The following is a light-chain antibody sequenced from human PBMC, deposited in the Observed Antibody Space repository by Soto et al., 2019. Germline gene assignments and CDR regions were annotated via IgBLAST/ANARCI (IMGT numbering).Light chain of an antibody. CDR2: GTS. V-gene: IGKV3-20*01. CDR3: QQFGSSWLT. Sequence: ENVLTQSPGTLSLSPGERATLSCRASQSIGSSYLAWYQQKPGHAPSLIIYGTSSRTTGITDRFSGSGSGTEFTLPISRLEPEDFEVYYCQQFGSSWLTFGQGTKVEIK. J-gene: IGKJ1*01. CDR1: QSIGSSY.